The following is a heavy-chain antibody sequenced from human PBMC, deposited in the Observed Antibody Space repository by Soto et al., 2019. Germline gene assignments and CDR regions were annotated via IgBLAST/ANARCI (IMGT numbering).Heavy chain of an antibody. D-gene: IGHD1-1*01. Sequence: SETLSLTCTVSGASITSDYWSWIRQPPGKGLEWIGYVYNSGSTDYNPALKSRVTISVDTSKNQISLKLTSVTAADTAVYYCAKVARSTWNDGNSWGQGPLVTVSS. CDR1: GASITSDY. J-gene: IGHJ4*02. CDR2: VYNSGST. V-gene: IGHV4-59*01. CDR3: AKVARSTWNDGNS.